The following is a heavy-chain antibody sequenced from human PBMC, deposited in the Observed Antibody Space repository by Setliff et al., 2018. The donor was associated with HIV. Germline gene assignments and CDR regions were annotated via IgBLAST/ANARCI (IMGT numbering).Heavy chain of an antibody. CDR3: AGQDIGAVPALGAFDI. D-gene: IGHD2-2*01. CDR2: IYTSGTT. Sequence: PSETLSLTCTVSGGSISSGGFYWYWIRQPAGKGLEWIGRIYTSGTTNYKPSLKSRVTISMDTSKSQFSLRLTSVTAADTAVYYCAGQDIGAVPALGAFDIWGQGTMVTVSS. V-gene: IGHV4-61*02. J-gene: IGHJ3*02. CDR1: GGSISSGGFY.